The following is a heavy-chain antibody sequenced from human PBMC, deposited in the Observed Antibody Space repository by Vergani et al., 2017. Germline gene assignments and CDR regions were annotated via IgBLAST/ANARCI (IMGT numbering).Heavy chain of an antibody. CDR2: ISYDGSNK. Sequence: QVQLVESGGGVVQPGRSLRLSCAASGFTFSSYAMHWVRQAPGKGLEWVAVISYDGSNKYYADSVKGRFTISRDNSKNTLYLQMNSLRAEDTAVYYCARDYSDDYGDYGRATMAELGIDDWGQGTLGTVSA. V-gene: IGHV3-30*11. CDR1: GFTFSSYA. CDR3: ARDYSDDYGDYGRATMAELGIDD. J-gene: IGHJ4*02. D-gene: IGHD4-17*01.